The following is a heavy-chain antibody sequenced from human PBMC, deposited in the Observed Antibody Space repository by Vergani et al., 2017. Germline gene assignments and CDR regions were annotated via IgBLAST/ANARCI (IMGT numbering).Heavy chain of an antibody. CDR1: GGSISSYY. CDR2: IYYSGST. CDR3: ARDVGVAGTLPAYYYYYGMDV. D-gene: IGHD6-19*01. J-gene: IGHJ6*02. Sequence: QVQLQESGPGLVKPSETLSLTCTVSGGSISSYYWSWIRQPPGKGLEWIGYIYYSGSTNYNPSLKSRVTISVDTSKNQFSLKLSSVTAADTAVYYCARDVGVAGTLPAYYYYYGMDVWGQGTTVTVSS. V-gene: IGHV4-59*01.